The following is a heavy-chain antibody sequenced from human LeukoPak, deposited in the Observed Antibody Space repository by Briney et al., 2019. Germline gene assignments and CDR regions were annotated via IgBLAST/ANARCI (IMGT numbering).Heavy chain of an antibody. D-gene: IGHD6-13*01. CDR3: ARHEGSSRTNPFDY. Sequence: SETLSLTCAVYGGSFSGYYWSWIRQPPGKGLEWIGEINHSGSTNYNPSLKSRVTISVDTSKNQFSLKLSSVTAADTAVYYCARHEGSSRTNPFDYWGQGTQVTVSS. CDR2: INHSGST. CDR1: GGSFSGYY. V-gene: IGHV4-34*01. J-gene: IGHJ4*02.